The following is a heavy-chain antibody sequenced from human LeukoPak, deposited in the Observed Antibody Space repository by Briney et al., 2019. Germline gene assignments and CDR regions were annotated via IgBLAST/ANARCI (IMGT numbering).Heavy chain of an antibody. V-gene: IGHV4-59*01. J-gene: IGHJ6*03. CDR3: ARVDYYYYYMDV. CDR2: IHSSGST. CDR1: GGSISSYF. Sequence: SETLSLTCTVSGGSISSYFWSWIRQPPGKGLEWIGYIHSSGSTNYNPSLKSRVTISVDTSKNQFSLILSSVTAADTAVYYCARVDYYYYYMDVWGKGTTVTVSS.